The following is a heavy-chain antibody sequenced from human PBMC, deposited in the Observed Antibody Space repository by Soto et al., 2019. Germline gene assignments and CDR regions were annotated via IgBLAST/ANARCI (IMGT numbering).Heavy chain of an antibody. D-gene: IGHD4-17*01. CDR1: GYIFTGYY. V-gene: IGHV1-2*04. Sequence: QVQLVQSGAEVKKPGASVKVSCTASGYIFTGYYMHWVRQAPGQGLEWMGWINPLSGGTNYAQKFQGWVTMTRDTSISTAYMDLSRLRSDDTAVYYCARSYGDYDDFDYWGQGTLVTVS. CDR2: INPLSGGT. J-gene: IGHJ4*02. CDR3: ARSYGDYDDFDY.